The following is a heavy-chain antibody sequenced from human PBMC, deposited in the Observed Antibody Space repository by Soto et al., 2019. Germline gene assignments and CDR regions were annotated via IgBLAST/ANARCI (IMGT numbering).Heavy chain of an antibody. CDR2: ISAYNGNT. CDR1: GYTFTSYG. J-gene: IGHJ4*02. CDR3: ARAPDTGLLLRSPFDY. D-gene: IGHD3-22*01. Sequence: GASVKVSCKASGYTFTSYGISWVRQAPGQGLEWMGWISAYNGNTNYAQKLQGRVTMTTDTSTSTAYMELRSLRSDDTAVYYCARAPDTGLLLRSPFDYWGQGTLVTLSS. V-gene: IGHV1-18*01.